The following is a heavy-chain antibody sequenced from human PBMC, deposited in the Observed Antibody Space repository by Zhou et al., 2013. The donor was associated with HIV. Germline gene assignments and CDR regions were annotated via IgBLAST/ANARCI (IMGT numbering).Heavy chain of an antibody. D-gene: IGHD1-26*01. J-gene: IGHJ3*02. CDR2: INPISSVA. Sequence: QVQLVQSGAEVKKPGSSVKVSCKSSGGTFSSNVISWVRQAPGQGLEWMGGINPISSVANYAQSFQGRVTLTRDTSVTTVYMEVSRLRGDDTAVYYCARGGLRVWDLPRGDAFDIWGQGTPVIVSS. CDR1: GGTFSSNV. V-gene: IGHV1-2*02. CDR3: ARGGLRVWDLPRGDAFDI.